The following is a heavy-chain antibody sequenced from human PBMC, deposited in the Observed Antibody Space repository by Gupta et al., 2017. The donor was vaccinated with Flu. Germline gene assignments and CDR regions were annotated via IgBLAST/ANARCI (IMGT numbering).Heavy chain of an antibody. CDR3: AKDWRWNYNNYGMNV. CDR2: ISHDGGNY. Sequence: QERVVESGGGVVQPGRSLRLSCAAFGFSFGNYGMHWVRQAPGKGLEWVAVISHDGGNYYHTDSVKGRFTISRDNSKNTLYLQMSSLRTEDTAVYYCAKDWRWNYNNYGMNVWGQGTTVTVSS. V-gene: IGHV3-30*18. D-gene: IGHD3-10*01. CDR1: GFSFGNYG. J-gene: IGHJ6*02.